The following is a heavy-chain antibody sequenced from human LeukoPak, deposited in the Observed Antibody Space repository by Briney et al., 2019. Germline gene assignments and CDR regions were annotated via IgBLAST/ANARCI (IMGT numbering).Heavy chain of an antibody. Sequence: GGSLRLSCAASGFTFSSYAMNWVRQAPGKGLEWVSTISGSDVRTCYADSVKGRFTISRDNSKNTVHLQMNSLRAEDTAVYYCAKRVFGVVSNWFDPWGQGTLVTVSS. D-gene: IGHD3-3*01. CDR2: ISGSDVRT. CDR3: AKRVFGVVSNWFDP. V-gene: IGHV3-23*01. J-gene: IGHJ5*02. CDR1: GFTFSSYA.